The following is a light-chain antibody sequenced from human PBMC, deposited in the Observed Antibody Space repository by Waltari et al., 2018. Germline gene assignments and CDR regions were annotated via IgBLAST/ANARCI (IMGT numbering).Light chain of an antibody. V-gene: IGKV3-20*01. Sequence: EIVLTQSPSTLSLSPGERATLSCRSSQSVGRFLAWYQQKPGQAPRLLIQHASIRATGIPDRFSGSGSGTDFSLTISGLEPEDFAVYYCQKYVNLPATFGQGTKVEIK. CDR2: HAS. CDR1: QSVGRF. J-gene: IGKJ1*01. CDR3: QKYVNLPAT.